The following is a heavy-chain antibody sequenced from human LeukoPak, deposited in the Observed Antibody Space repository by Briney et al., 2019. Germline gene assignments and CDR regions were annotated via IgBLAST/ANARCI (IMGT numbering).Heavy chain of an antibody. Sequence: SETLSLTCTVSGGSINTYYWSWLRQSPGKGLEWIGFISYSGETDYSPSLKSRITMSVDTSKNQFSLKLSSVTAADTAVYYCASSSGWYEGLRFWGQGTLVTVSS. J-gene: IGHJ4*02. CDR2: ISYSGET. CDR3: ASSSGWYEGLRF. CDR1: GGSINTYY. V-gene: IGHV4-59*01. D-gene: IGHD6-19*01.